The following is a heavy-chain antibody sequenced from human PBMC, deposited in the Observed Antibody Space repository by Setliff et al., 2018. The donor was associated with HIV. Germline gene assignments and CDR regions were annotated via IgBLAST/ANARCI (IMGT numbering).Heavy chain of an antibody. Sequence: GASVKVSCKASGGTFNNYAISWVRQAPGQGLEWMGGIIPILGTTNYAQKIQGRVKFSADESTGTAYMDLTRLRVDDTAVYYCAKTPLLYDSDNYVWGQGTLVTVSS. V-gene: IGHV1-69*13. CDR2: IIPILGTT. CDR3: AKTPLLYDSDNYV. CDR1: GGTFNNYA. J-gene: IGHJ4*02. D-gene: IGHD3-10*02.